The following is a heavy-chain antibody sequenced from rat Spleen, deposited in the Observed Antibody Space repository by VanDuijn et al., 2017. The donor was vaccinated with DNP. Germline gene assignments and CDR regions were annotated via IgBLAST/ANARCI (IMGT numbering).Heavy chain of an antibody. CDR2: ITYDGGST. V-gene: IGHV5-22*01. CDR3: ARHIWTGYYFDY. J-gene: IGHJ2*01. Sequence: EVQLVESGGGVVQPGKSLKLSCAASGFTFSDSAMAWVRQAPTKGLEWVAYITYDGGSTYYGDSVKGRFTISRDNAKSTLYLQMNSLRSEDMATYYCARHIWTGYYFDYWGQGVMVTVSS. CDR1: GFTFSDSA. D-gene: IGHD5-1*01.